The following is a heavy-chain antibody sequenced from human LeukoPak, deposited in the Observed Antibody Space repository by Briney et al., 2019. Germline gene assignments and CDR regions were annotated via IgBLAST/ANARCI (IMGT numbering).Heavy chain of an antibody. CDR3: AGDVVATLNAFDI. J-gene: IGHJ3*02. CDR2: IYYSGST. D-gene: IGHD2-15*01. Sequence: SETLSLTCAVYGGSFSGYYWSWVRQPPGKGLEWIGYIYYSGSTNYNPSLKSRVTISIDTSKNQFSLKLSSVTAADTAVYYCAGDVVATLNAFDIWGQGTMVTVSS. V-gene: IGHV4-59*01. CDR1: GGSFSGYY.